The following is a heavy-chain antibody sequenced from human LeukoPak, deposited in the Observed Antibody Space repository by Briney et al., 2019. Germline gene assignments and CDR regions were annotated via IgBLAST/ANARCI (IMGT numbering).Heavy chain of an antibody. V-gene: IGHV4-59*08. CDR1: GGSISSYY. D-gene: IGHD6-13*01. J-gene: IGHJ4*02. Sequence: SETLSLTCTVSGGSISSYYWSWIRQPPGKGLEWIGYIYYSGSTNYNPSLKSRVTISVDTSKNQFSLKLSSVTAADTAVYYCAGRGIAAAGSLEYYFDYWGQGTLVTVSS. CDR3: AGRGIAAAGSLEYYFDY. CDR2: IYYSGST.